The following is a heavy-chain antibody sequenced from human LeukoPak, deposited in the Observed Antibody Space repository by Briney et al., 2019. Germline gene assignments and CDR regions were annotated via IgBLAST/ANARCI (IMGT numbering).Heavy chain of an antibody. CDR1: GGSLSSHY. Sequence: SETLSLTCTVSGGSLSSHYWSWIRQPPGKGPEWIGYIYYSGCTNYNPSLKSRGTISVDTSKNQFPLKLSSVTAADTAVYYCARVFVGGGAGRPYLDYWGQGTLVTVSS. CDR2: IYYSGCT. D-gene: IGHD6-6*01. V-gene: IGHV4-59*11. J-gene: IGHJ4*02. CDR3: ARVFVGGGAGRPYLDY.